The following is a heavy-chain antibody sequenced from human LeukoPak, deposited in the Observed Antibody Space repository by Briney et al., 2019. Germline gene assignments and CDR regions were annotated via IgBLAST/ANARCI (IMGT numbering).Heavy chain of an antibody. D-gene: IGHD1-26*01. J-gene: IGHJ6*02. CDR2: IKQDGSEK. V-gene: IGHV3-7*01. Sequence: GGSLRLSCAASGFTFSSYWMNWVRQAPGKGLEWVAHIKQDGSEKYYVDSVKGRFTISRDNAKNTLYLQMNSLRAEDTAVYYCARDLRSGNFYYYYGMDVWGQGTTVTVSS. CDR3: ARDLRSGNFYYYYGMDV. CDR1: GFTFSSYW.